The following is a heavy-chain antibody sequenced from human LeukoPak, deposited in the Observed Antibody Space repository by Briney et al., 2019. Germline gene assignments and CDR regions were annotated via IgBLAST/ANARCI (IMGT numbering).Heavy chain of an antibody. D-gene: IGHD3-22*01. CDR3: AGEIPEYYYDSTSYYYYGMDV. CDR2: ISSSSSYI. Sequence: PGGSLRLSCAASGFTFSSYSMNWVRQAPGKGLEWVSSISSSSSYIYYADSVKGRFTISRDNAKNSLYLQMNSLRAEDTAVYYCAGEIPEYYYDSTSYYYYGMDVWGQGTTVTVSS. V-gene: IGHV3-21*01. J-gene: IGHJ6*02. CDR1: GFTFSSYS.